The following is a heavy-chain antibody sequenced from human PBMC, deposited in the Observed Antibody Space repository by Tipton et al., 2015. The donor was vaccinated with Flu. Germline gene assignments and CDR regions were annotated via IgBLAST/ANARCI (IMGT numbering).Heavy chain of an antibody. CDR1: GGSFSGYY. V-gene: IGHV4-34*01. CDR3: ARIAGWQWLVRWFDP. D-gene: IGHD6-19*01. J-gene: IGHJ5*02. Sequence: TLSLTCAVYGGSFSGYYRSWIRQPPGKGLEWIGEINHSGSTNYNPSLKSRVTISVDTSKNQFSLKLSSVTAADTAVYYCARIAGWQWLVRWFDPWGQGTLVTVSS. CDR2: INHSGST.